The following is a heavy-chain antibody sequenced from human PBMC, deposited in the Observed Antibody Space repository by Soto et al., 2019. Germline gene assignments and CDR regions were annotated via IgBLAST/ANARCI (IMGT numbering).Heavy chain of an antibody. CDR1: GFTFRSYW. D-gene: IGHD3-22*01. V-gene: IGHV3-74*01. CDR2: INSDGSST. J-gene: IGHJ4*02. CDR3: ARASYYYDSRGYYYRYYFDY. Sequence: GGSLRLSCAASGFTFRSYWMQWVRQAPGKGLVWVSWINSDGSSTSYADSVKGRFTISRDNAKNTLYLQMNSLRAEDTAVYYCARASYYYDSRGYYYRYYFDYWGQGA.